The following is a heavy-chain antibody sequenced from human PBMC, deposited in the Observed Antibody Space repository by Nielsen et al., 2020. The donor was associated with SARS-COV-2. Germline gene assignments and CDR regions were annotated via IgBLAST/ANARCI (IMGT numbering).Heavy chain of an antibody. Sequence: GGSLRLSSAASGFTFSDYYMSWIRQAPGKGLEWVSYISSSSSYTNYADFVKGRFTISRDNANNVLYLQMNSLRAEDTAVSYCVRGCGRSSCPYYLDNWGQGTLVTVSS. CDR2: ISSSSSYT. J-gene: IGHJ4*02. D-gene: IGHD2-15*01. V-gene: IGHV3-11*03. CDR1: GFTFSDYY. CDR3: VRGCGRSSCPYYLDN.